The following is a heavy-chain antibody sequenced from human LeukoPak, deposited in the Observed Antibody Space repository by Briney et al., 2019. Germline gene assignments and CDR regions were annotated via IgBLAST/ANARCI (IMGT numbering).Heavy chain of an antibody. V-gene: IGHV3-23*01. J-gene: IGHJ4*02. Sequence: GGSLRLSCAASGFTFSNYAMSWVRQTPGKGLEWVSAITGSGGNTYYADSVKGRFTISRDNSKNTVFLQMNSLRAEDTAVYYCAKWGDYDVLTGYCVSDYWGQGTLVTVSS. D-gene: IGHD3-9*01. CDR3: AKWGDYDVLTGYCVSDY. CDR2: ITGSGGNT. CDR1: GFTFSNYA.